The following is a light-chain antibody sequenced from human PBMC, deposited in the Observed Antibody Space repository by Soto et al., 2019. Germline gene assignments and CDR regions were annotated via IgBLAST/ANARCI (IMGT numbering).Light chain of an antibody. Sequence: DIHMTQSPSSVSASVGDRVTSTCRASQGLSGSLAWYPQKPGKAPKLLMYVTSRLQSGVPSRFSGSASGTDFTLTIDSLQPEDLATYYCQQGHSWPHTFGQGTRLEIK. V-gene: IGKV1-12*01. CDR2: VTS. CDR1: QGLSGS. CDR3: QQGHSWPHT. J-gene: IGKJ5*01.